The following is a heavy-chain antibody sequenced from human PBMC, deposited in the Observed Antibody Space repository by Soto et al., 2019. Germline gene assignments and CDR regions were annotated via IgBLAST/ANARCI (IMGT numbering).Heavy chain of an antibody. V-gene: IGHV3-23*01. D-gene: IGHD2-21*02. J-gene: IGHJ4*02. CDR3: AKCDGDWNAYFHY. CDR1: GFTFSNYA. CDR2: ISGSGDRT. Sequence: EVELLESGGGLVQPGGSLRLSCAASGFTFSNYAMSWVRQTPGKGLEWVSVISGSGDRTYNADSVKGRFTISRDNSKNTLFLQMNSLGAEETAVYYCAKCDGDWNAYFHYWGQGTLVTVSS.